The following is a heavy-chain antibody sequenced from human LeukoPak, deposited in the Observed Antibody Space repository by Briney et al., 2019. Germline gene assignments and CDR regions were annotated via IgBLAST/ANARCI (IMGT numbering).Heavy chain of an antibody. CDR3: ASIIGNHRNGDYFDY. D-gene: IGHD1-20*01. J-gene: IGHJ4*02. Sequence: PGGPLRLSCAASGFTFSSYWMSWVRQPPGKGLEWVANIKQDGRENYYVDSVKGRSTISRDNAKNSLYLLMNSLGAENTAAYYCASIIGNHRNGDYFDYWGQGTLVTVSS. CDR1: GFTFSSYW. V-gene: IGHV3-7*01. CDR2: IKQDGREN.